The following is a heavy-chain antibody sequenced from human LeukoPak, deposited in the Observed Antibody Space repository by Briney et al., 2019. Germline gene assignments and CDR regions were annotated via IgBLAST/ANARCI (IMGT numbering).Heavy chain of an antibody. Sequence: SETLSLTCTVSGGSISSDYWSWIRQPAGKGLEWIGRIYISGSTNYNPSLKSRVTMSADTSNNQFCLKLSAVTAAETAVYYCASEQVVFGAFDLWRQGTMVTVSS. CDR1: GGSISSDY. J-gene: IGHJ3*01. V-gene: IGHV4-4*07. CDR3: ASEQVVFGAFDL. D-gene: IGHD2-21*01. CDR2: IYISGST.